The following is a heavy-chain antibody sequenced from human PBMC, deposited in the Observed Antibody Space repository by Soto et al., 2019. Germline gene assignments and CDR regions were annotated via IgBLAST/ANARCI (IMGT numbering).Heavy chain of an antibody. D-gene: IGHD6-19*01. V-gene: IGHV3-30*18. CDR3: ANIAYSSGLIDY. J-gene: IGHJ4*02. Sequence: GGSLRLSCAASGFTFSSYGMHWVRQAPGKGLEWVAVISYDGSNKYYADSVKGRFTISRDNSKNTLYLQMNSLRAEDTAVYYCANIAYSSGLIDYWGQGTLVTVSS. CDR1: GFTFSSYG. CDR2: ISYDGSNK.